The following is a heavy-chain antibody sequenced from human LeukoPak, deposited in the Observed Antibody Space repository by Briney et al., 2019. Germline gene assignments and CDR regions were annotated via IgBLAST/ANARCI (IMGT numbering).Heavy chain of an antibody. V-gene: IGHV1-2*02. Sequence: APVKVSCKASGYTFTGYYVNWVRQAPGQGLEWMGWINPDSGGANYAQEFQGRVTMTSDTSISTPYMELNSLTSDDTAVYYCARDHNWGPDYWGQGTLVSVSS. J-gene: IGHJ4*02. CDR2: INPDSGGA. CDR3: ARDHNWGPDY. CDR1: GYTFTGYY. D-gene: IGHD7-27*01.